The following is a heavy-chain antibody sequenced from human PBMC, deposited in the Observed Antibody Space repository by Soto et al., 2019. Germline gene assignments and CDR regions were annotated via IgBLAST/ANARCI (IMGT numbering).Heavy chain of an antibody. CDR3: AKDMVPYYQTLYYFDY. CDR2: INPSGGST. Sequence: ASVKVSCKASGYTFTSYYMHWVRQAPGQGLEWMGIINPSGGSTSYAQKFQGRVTMTRDTSTSTVYMELNSLRAEDTALYYCAKDMVPYYQTLYYFDYWGQGTLVTVSS. V-gene: IGHV1-46*01. CDR1: GYTFTSYY. D-gene: IGHD3-10*01. J-gene: IGHJ4*02.